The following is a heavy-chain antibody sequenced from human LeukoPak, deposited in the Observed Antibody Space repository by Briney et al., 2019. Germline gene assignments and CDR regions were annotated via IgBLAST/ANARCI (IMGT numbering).Heavy chain of an antibody. V-gene: IGHV1-18*01. CDR2: ISAYNGNT. CDR3: ARRGYYYGSGSYSDY. CDR1: GYIFTSFG. J-gene: IGHJ4*02. Sequence: ASVKVSCKTSGYIFTSFGITWVRQAPGQGLEWMGWISAYNGNTNYAQKLQGRVTMTTDTSTSTAYMELRSLRSDDTAVYYCARRGYYYGSGSYSDYWGQGTLVTVSS. D-gene: IGHD3-10*01.